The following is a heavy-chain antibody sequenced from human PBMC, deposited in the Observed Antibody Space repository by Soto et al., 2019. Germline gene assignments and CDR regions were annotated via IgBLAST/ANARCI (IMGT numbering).Heavy chain of an antibody. CDR3: ARREIQGPIDY. V-gene: IGHV4-28*01. CDR2: IYYSGTT. D-gene: IGHD1-26*01. J-gene: IGHJ4*02. CDR1: GYSISSSNW. Sequence: SETLSLTCTVSGYSISSSNWWGWIRQAPGKGLEWIGYIYYSGTTYYNPSLKSRVTMSVDTSKNQFSLKLTSVTAVDTAVYYCARREIQGPIDYWGQGTLVTVSS.